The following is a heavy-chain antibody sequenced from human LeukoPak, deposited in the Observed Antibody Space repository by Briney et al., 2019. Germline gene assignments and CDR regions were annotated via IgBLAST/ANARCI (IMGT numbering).Heavy chain of an antibody. V-gene: IGHV4-34*01. CDR3: ATQQLEIYYYYYYMDV. CDR1: GGSFSGYY. CDR2: INHSGST. Sequence: SETLSLTCAVYGGSFSGYYWSWIRQPPEKGLEWIGEINHSGSTNYNPSLKSRVTISVDTSKNQFSLKLSSVTAADTAVYYCATQQLEIYYYYYYMDVWGKGTTVTVSS. D-gene: IGHD6-13*01. J-gene: IGHJ6*03.